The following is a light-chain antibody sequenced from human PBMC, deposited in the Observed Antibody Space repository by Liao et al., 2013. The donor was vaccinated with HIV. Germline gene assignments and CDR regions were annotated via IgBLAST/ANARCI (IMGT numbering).Light chain of an antibody. J-gene: IGLJ3*02. CDR2: EDT. V-gene: IGLV3-1*01. CDR1: GLGDKY. CDR3: QAWDSSTASLV. Sequence: SYEMTQPPSVSVSPGQTASVTCSGDGLGDKYVSWYQQRPGHSPILVIYEDTKRPSGIPERFSGSNSGNTATLTISGTQAMDEADYYCQAWDSSTASLVFGGGTKLTVL.